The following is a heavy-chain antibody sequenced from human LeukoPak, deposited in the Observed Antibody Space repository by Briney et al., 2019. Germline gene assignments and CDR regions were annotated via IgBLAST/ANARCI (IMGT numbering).Heavy chain of an antibody. CDR1: GGSISSYY. D-gene: IGHD3-22*01. CDR2: IYYSGST. Sequence: SETLSLTCTVSGGSISSYYWSWIRQPPGKGLEWIGYIYYSGSTNYNPSLKSRVTISVDTSKNQFSLKLSSVTAAGTAVYYCARYDDSSGYYPNDAFDIWGQGTMVTVSS. CDR3: ARYDDSSGYYPNDAFDI. J-gene: IGHJ3*02. V-gene: IGHV4-59*01.